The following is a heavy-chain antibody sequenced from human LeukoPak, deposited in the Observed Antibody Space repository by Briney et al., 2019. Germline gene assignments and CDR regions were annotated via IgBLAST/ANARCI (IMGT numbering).Heavy chain of an antibody. CDR1: GFTFSDYY. Sequence: PGGSLRLSCAASGFTFSDYYMSWIRQAPGMGLEWVSYISSSASTIYYADFVKGRFTISRDSAKNSLYLQMNSLRDEDTAVYYCASDSPGYDSGSYFAYWGQGTLVTVSS. D-gene: IGHD2-15*01. CDR2: ISSSASTI. CDR3: ASDSPGYDSGSYFAY. J-gene: IGHJ4*02. V-gene: IGHV3-11*01.